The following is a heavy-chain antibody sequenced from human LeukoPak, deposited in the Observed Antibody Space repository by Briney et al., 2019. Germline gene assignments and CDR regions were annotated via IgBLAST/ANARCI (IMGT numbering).Heavy chain of an antibody. J-gene: IGHJ5*02. D-gene: IGHD6-6*01. CDR1: GASMNSNY. CDR3: ARGIAARRRWTGGPGGRWFDP. Sequence: PSETLSLTCTVSGASMNSNYWTWVRQPPGKGLEWIGEINHSGSTNYNPSLKSRVTISVDTSKNQFSLKLSSVTAADTAVYYCARGIAARRRWTGGPGGRWFDPWGQGTLVTVSS. CDR2: INHSGST. V-gene: IGHV4-34*01.